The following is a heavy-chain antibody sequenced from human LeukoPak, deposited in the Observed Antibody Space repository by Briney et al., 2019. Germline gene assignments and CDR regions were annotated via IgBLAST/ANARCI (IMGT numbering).Heavy chain of an antibody. CDR1: GFSFSSFA. CDR3: AKGRLGTHYRIDY. CDR2: ISNSGATT. Sequence: GGSLRLSCAASGFSFSSFATTWVRQAPGKGLAWVSSISNSGATTYYADSVKGRFTISRDNSKNTLFLQVDSLSADDTAVYYCAKGRLGTHYRIDYWGHGTLVTVSS. D-gene: IGHD1-14*01. J-gene: IGHJ4*01. V-gene: IGHV3-23*01.